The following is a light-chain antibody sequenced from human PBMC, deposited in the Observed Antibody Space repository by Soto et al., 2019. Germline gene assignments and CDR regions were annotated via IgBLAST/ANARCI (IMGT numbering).Light chain of an antibody. J-gene: IGKJ4*01. Sequence: DIQMTQSPSSLSASVGDRVTITCRASQSISSYLNWYQQKPGKAPKLLIYAASSLQSGVPSRFSGSGSGTDFTRTISSLQPEDFATYYCQQRYSTPDTFGGWIKVEIK. CDR1: QSISSY. CDR3: QQRYSTPDT. CDR2: AAS. V-gene: IGKV1-39*01.